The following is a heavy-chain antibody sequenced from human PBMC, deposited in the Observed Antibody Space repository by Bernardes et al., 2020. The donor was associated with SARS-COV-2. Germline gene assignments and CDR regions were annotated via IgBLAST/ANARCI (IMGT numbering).Heavy chain of an antibody. Sequence: VKVSCKVSGYTLTELSMHWVRQAPGKGLEWMGGFDPEDGETIYAQKFQGRVTMTEDTSTDTAYMELSSLRSEDTAVYYCATDRDSGYPLYYYYGMDVWGQGTTVTVSS. CDR2: FDPEDGET. J-gene: IGHJ6*02. CDR1: GYTLTELS. CDR3: ATDRDSGYPLYYYYGMDV. D-gene: IGHD3-22*01. V-gene: IGHV1-24*01.